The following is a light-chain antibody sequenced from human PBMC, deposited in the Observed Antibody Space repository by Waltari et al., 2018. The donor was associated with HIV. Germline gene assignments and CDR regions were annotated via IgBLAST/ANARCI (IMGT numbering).Light chain of an antibody. CDR2: LNSDGSH. Sequence: QLVLTQSPSASASLGASVKLTCTLSGGHSTYVIARHQQQPKKGPRYLMKLNSDGSHFKGDGIPDRFSGSSSGAERYLTISSLQSEDEADYYCQTWGTGIVVFGGGTKLTVL. CDR3: QTWGTGIVV. V-gene: IGLV4-69*01. CDR1: GGHSTYV. J-gene: IGLJ2*01.